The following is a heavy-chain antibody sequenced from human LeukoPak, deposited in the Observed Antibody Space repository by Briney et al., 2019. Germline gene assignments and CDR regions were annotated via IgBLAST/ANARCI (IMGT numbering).Heavy chain of an antibody. V-gene: IGHV4-30-2*01. CDR3: ARGGVRGVIQQNWFDP. D-gene: IGHD3-10*01. J-gene: IGHJ5*02. CDR1: GGSISSGGYS. Sequence: TSQTLSLTCAVSGGSISSGGYSGSWIRQPPGKGLEWIGYIYHSGSTYYNPSLKSRVTISVDRSKNQFSLKLSSVTAADTAVYYCARGGVRGVIQQNWFDPWGQGTLVTVSS. CDR2: IYHSGST.